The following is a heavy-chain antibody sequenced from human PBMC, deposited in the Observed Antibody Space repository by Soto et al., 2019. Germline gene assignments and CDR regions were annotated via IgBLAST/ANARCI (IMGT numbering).Heavy chain of an antibody. CDR3: AKEHGGGISTITSFFDS. CDR2: IYYSGST. J-gene: IGHJ4*02. Sequence: SETLSLTCTVSGGSISSSSYYWGWIRQPPGKGLEWIGSIYYSGSTYYNPSLKSRVTISVDTSKNQFSLKLSSVTAADTAVYYCAKEHGGGISTITSFFDSWGQGTPVTVSS. CDR1: GGSISSSSYY. V-gene: IGHV4-39*02. D-gene: IGHD5-12*01.